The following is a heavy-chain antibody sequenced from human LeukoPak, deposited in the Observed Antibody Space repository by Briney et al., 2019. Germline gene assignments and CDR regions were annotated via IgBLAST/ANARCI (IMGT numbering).Heavy chain of an antibody. CDR1: GVTFSSYA. D-gene: IGHD3-10*01. V-gene: IGHV3-64D*06. J-gene: IGHJ4*02. Sequence: PGGSQRLSCSASGVTFSSYAMHWVRQAPGKGLEYVSGISSYGGSTYYAVSVKGRFTISRDNSKNTVYLQMSSLRAEDTAVYYCVKDLFGEGSRVLWYWGQGNLVTASP. CDR3: VKDLFGEGSRVLWY. CDR2: ISSYGGST.